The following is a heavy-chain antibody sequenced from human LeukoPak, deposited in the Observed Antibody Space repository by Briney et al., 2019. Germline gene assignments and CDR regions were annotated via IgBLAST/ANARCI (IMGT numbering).Heavy chain of an antibody. CDR3: AKDGDSRGYFYNFDN. V-gene: IGHV3-23*01. J-gene: IGHJ4*02. Sequence: GGSLRLSCAASGFTFSTYAMNWVRQAPGKGLEWVSGISYSGAGRHYADSVEGRFTISRDNSKNTLYLQMNSLRVEDTAVYYCAKDGDSRGYFYNFDNWGQGTLVTVSS. CDR1: GFTFSTYA. D-gene: IGHD3-22*01. CDR2: ISYSGAGR.